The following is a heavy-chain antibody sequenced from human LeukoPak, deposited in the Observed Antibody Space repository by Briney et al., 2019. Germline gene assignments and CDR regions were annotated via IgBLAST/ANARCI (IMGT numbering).Heavy chain of an antibody. CDR2: ISWNSGTI. CDR3: AKAPGSSLGIDY. Sequence: GGSLRLSCAASGFTFDDYAMHWVRQAPGKGLEWVSGISWNSGTIGYADSVKGRFTISRDNAKNSLYLQMNSLRTEDTALYYCAKAPGSSLGIDYWGQGTLVTVSS. D-gene: IGHD6-6*01. V-gene: IGHV3-9*01. CDR1: GFTFDDYA. J-gene: IGHJ4*02.